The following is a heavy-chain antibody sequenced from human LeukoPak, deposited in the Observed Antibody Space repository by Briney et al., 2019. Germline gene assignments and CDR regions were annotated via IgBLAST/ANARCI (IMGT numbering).Heavy chain of an antibody. CDR3: ARGIVWLQNYFYAMDV. J-gene: IGHJ6*02. D-gene: IGHD5-24*01. CDR2: ILHSANS. V-gene: IGHV4-30-4*01. Sequence: SQTLSLTCTVSGGSVSSGDHYWGWVPQTQDKGLEWIGSILHSANSHYNPSLKSRVTMSADTSKNQFSLKLSSVTAADTGVYFCARGIVWLQNYFYAMDVWGRGTTVIVSS. CDR1: GGSVSSGDHY.